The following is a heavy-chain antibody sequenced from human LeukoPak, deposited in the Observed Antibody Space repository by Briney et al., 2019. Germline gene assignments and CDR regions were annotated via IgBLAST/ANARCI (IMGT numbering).Heavy chain of an antibody. J-gene: IGHJ6*02. CDR3: ATRTKTGYGMDV. D-gene: IGHD1-14*01. V-gene: IGHV3-30-3*01. Sequence: GGSLRLSCAASGFTFSSYAMHWVRQAPGKGLEWVAVISYDGSNKYYADSVKGRFTISRDNSKNTLYLQMNSLRAEDTAVYYCATRTKTGYGMDVWGQGTTVTVSS. CDR2: ISYDGSNK. CDR1: GFTFSSYA.